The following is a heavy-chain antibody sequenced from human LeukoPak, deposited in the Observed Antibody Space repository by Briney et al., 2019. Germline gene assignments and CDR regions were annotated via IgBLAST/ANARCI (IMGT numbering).Heavy chain of an antibody. J-gene: IGHJ4*02. CDR1: GGTFSSYA. V-gene: IGHV1-46*01. CDR2: INPSGGST. CDR3: ARDAMSSVTTSPHYFDY. D-gene: IGHD4-17*01. Sequence: ASVKVSCKASGGTFSSYAISWVRQAPGQGLEWTGIINPSGGSTTYAQKFQGRVTMTRDTSTSTVYMDLSSLRSEDTAVYYCARDAMSSVTTSPHYFDYWGQGTLVTVSS.